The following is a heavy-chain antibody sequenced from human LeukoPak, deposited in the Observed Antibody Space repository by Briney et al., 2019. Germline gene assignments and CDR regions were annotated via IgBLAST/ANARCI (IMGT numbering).Heavy chain of an antibody. J-gene: IGHJ5*02. CDR1: GDSVSSNPNY. D-gene: IGHD4-23*01. CDR3: AREGAGNSPLDP. Sequence: TSETLSLTCTVSGDSVSSNPNYWTWIRQHPGKGLEWIGYISYSGSTYYNPSLESRLTISVDTSKNQFSLKLTSVTAADTGIYYCAREGAGNSPLDPWGQGTLVTVSS. V-gene: IGHV4-30-4*01. CDR2: ISYSGST.